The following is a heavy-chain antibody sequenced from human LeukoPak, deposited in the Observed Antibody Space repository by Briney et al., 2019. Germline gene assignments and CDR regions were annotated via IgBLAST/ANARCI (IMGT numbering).Heavy chain of an antibody. CDR2: ISSSSSYI. J-gene: IGHJ4*02. CDR1: GFTFSSYS. CDR3: AIAPSIAVAGNHDY. V-gene: IGHV3-21*01. D-gene: IGHD6-19*01. Sequence: GGSLRLSCAASGFTFSSYSMNWVRQAPGKGLEWVSSISSSSSYIYYADSVKGRFTISRDNAKNSLYLQTNSLRAEDTAVYYCAIAPSIAVAGNHDYWGQGTLVTVSS.